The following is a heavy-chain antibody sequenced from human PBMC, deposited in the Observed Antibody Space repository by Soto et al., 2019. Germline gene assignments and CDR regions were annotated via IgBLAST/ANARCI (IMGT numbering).Heavy chain of an antibody. CDR3: GRGFSGVRGPPPDY. Sequence: EVRLLESGGGLVQPGGSLRLSCAASGFTFSNYAMTWVRQAPGKGLEWVSGLNGSGGSTSSADSVKGRFAISRDNSKNTLYWKMNSLRAGDTAVYYGGRGFSGVRGPPPDYGGQGTLVTVSS. V-gene: IGHV3-23*01. CDR1: GFTFSNYA. J-gene: IGHJ4*02. CDR2: LNGSGGST. D-gene: IGHD3-10*01.